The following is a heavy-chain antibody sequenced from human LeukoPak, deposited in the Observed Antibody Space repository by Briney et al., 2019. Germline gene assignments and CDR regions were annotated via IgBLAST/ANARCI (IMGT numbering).Heavy chain of an antibody. J-gene: IGHJ4*02. CDR3: AKDPGYGDYQY. CDR2: ISGSGGST. V-gene: IGHV3-23*01. CDR1: GFTFSSYA. Sequence: GGSLRLSCAASGFTFSSYAMSWVRQAPGKGLEWVSAISGSGGSTYYADSVKGRFTISRDNPKNTLYLQMNSLRAEDTAVYYCAKDPGYGDYQYWGQGTLVTVSS. D-gene: IGHD4-17*01.